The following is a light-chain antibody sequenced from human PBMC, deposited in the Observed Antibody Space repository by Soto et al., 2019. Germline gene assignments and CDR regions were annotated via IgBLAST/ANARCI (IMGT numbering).Light chain of an antibody. CDR3: QQSYGTPLT. Sequence: DMEMTQSPSSLSASVGDRVTITCRASQSISNYLNWYQHKPGKAPKLLIYAASSLQSGVPTRFSRGGSWTDSTLPINSLQTGDFAPYYCQQSYGTPLTFGGGTKIESK. CDR1: QSISNY. J-gene: IGKJ4*01. CDR2: AAS. V-gene: IGKV1-39*01.